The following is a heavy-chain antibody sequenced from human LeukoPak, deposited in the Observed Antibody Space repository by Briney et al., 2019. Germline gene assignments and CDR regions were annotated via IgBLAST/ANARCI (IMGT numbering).Heavy chain of an antibody. CDR3: ATPTTYYYDSSGSPAFDI. J-gene: IGHJ3*02. Sequence: GESLKISCKGSGYSFTSYWIGWVRQMPGKGLEWMGIIYPGDSDTRYSPSFQGQVTISADKSISTAYLQWSSLKASDTAMYYCATPTTYYYDSSGSPAFDIWGQGTMVTVSS. CDR1: GYSFTSYW. CDR2: IYPGDSDT. D-gene: IGHD3-22*01. V-gene: IGHV5-51*01.